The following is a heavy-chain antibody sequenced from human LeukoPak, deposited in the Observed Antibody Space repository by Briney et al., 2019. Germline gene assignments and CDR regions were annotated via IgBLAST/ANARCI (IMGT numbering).Heavy chain of an antibody. CDR3: ARSAESSSWVEFDY. J-gene: IGHJ4*02. CDR2: INPNSGGT. V-gene: IGHV1-2*02. D-gene: IGHD6-13*01. Sequence: ASVKVSCKASGYTFTGHYIHWVRQAPGQGLEWMGWINPNSGGTNYAQKFQVRGTMTRDTSISTAYMELSRLRSDDTAVYYCARSAESSSWVEFDYWGQGTLVTVSS. CDR1: GYTFTGHY.